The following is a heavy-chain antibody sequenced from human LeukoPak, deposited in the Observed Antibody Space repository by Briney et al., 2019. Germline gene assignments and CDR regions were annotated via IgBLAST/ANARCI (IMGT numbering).Heavy chain of an antibody. D-gene: IGHD3-22*01. J-gene: IGHJ4*02. V-gene: IGHV4-34*01. CDR1: GGSFSGYY. CDR3: ARCYYDSSGCDY. CDR2: INHSGNT. Sequence: SETLSLTCAVYGGSFSGYYWSWIRQPPGKGLEWIGEINHSGNTNYNPSLKSRVTISVDTSKNQFSLKLSSVTAADTAVYYCARCYYDSSGCDYWGQGTLVTVSS.